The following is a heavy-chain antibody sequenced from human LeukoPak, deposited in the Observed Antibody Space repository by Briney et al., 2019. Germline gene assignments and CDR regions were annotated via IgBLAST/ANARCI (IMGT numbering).Heavy chain of an antibody. D-gene: IGHD3-16*01. CDR2: IGDAGT. V-gene: IGHV3-23*01. J-gene: IGHJ3*01. CDR1: GFTFNDFA. Sequence: PGGSLRLSCAASGFTFNDFAMTWVRQAPGKGLEWVSSIGDAGTYYADSVKGRFTISRDNSKNMLYLQLNSLRAGDTAMYYCAKNLGPFDVRGQGTMVTFSS. CDR3: AKNLGPFDV.